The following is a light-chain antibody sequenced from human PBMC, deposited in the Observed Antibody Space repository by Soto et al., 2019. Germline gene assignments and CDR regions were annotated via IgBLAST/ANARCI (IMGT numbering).Light chain of an antibody. J-gene: IGKJ1*01. CDR3: QQCGSSPWT. CDR2: AAS. Sequence: IVLTQSPGTLSLSPGERATLSCRASQSVSSYYLAWYQQKPGQATRLLIYAASSRATGITDRFSGGGSGTDFTPNISTLEPEDFAVYYCQQCGSSPWTFGQGTKVEIK. V-gene: IGKV3-20*01. CDR1: QSVSSYY.